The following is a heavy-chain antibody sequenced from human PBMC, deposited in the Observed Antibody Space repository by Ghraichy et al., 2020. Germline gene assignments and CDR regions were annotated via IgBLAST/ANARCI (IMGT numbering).Heavy chain of an antibody. D-gene: IGHD3-22*01. J-gene: IGHJ3*02. V-gene: IGHV1-69*13. Sequence: SVKVSCKASGGTFSSYAISWVRRAPGQGLEWMGGIIPIFGTANYAQKFQGRVTITADESTSTAYMELSSLRSEDTAVYYCARGVRDYYDSSGHTDDAFDIWGQGTMVTVSS. CDR3: ARGVRDYYDSSGHTDDAFDI. CDR2: IIPIFGTA. CDR1: GGTFSSYA.